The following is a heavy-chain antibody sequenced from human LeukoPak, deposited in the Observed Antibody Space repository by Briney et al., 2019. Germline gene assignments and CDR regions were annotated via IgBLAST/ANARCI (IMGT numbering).Heavy chain of an antibody. CDR1: GGSISSGGYY. J-gene: IGHJ4*02. V-gene: IGHV4-61*08. CDR3: ARALGYGSGLDY. CDR2: IYHSGST. D-gene: IGHD2-15*01. Sequence: SETLSLTCTVSGGSISSGGYYWSWIRQPPGKGLEWIGYIYHSGSTNYNPSLKSRVTISVDTSKNQFSLKLSSVTAADTAVYYCARALGYGSGLDYWGQGTLVTVSS.